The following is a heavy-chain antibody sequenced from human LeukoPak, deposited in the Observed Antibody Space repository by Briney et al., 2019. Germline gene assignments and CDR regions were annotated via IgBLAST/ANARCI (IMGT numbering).Heavy chain of an antibody. V-gene: IGHV4-59*08. CDR2: IYYSGTT. D-gene: IGHD6-6*01. CDR1: GASMSSYY. J-gene: IGHJ4*02. Sequence: SETLSLTCTVSGASMSSYYWSWIRRPPGKGLEWIAYIYYSGTTDYNPSLKSRATISIDTSKNQFSLKLSSVTAADTAVYYCARLGDSSSRLYYFDYWGQGTLVTVSS. CDR3: ARLGDSSSRLYYFDY.